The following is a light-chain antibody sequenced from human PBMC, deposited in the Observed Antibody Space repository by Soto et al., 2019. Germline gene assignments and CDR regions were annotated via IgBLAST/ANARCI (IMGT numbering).Light chain of an antibody. CDR1: QDIAIY. J-gene: IGKJ4*01. Sequence: IQLIQSPSSLSPSVGDRFTLTCRASQDIAIYLAWYKQRPGEAPKXXSYAASTLYGGVPSRFRGSGSGTDFALTITSLKAEDFETYYCQQLRMYPSTFGGGTKVDIK. CDR2: AAS. V-gene: IGKV1-9*01. CDR3: QQLRMYPST.